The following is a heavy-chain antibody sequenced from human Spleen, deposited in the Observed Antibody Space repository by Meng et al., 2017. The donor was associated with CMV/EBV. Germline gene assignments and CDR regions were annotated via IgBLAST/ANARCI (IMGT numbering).Heavy chain of an antibody. Sequence: SETLSLTCTVSGGSISSYYWSWIRQPPGKGLEWIGNIYYSESTYYNPSLKSRVTISVDTSKNQVSLRLSSVTAADTAVYFCARGERFSPVYGLDVWGQGTTVTVSS. V-gene: IGHV4-59*12. D-gene: IGHD3-3*01. J-gene: IGHJ6*02. CDR2: IYYSEST. CDR1: GGSISSYY. CDR3: ARGERFSPVYGLDV.